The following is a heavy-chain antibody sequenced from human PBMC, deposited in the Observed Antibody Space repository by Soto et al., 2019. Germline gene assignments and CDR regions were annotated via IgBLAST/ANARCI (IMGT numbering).Heavy chain of an antibody. Sequence: PGGSLRPSYVTSGFMFSNHGMHGVRQAPGKGLEWGAVIWSDGNNRYYADSVKGRFTISRDNSKNTVYLQMNSLRAEDTAVYYCVRGDNWNDEASDYWGQGT. CDR2: IWSDGNNR. V-gene: IGHV3-33*01. J-gene: IGHJ4*02. CDR3: VRGDNWNDEASDY. D-gene: IGHD1-1*01. CDR1: GFMFSNHG.